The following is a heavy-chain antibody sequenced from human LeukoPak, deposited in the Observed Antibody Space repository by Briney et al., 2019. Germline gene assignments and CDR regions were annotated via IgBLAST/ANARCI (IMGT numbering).Heavy chain of an antibody. CDR2: ISSSGRTT. Sequence: PGGSLRLSCAASGFTFSDSHMTWIRQAPGKGLEWVSYISSSGRTTYYADSVKGRVTISRGNAKNSLYLQMNSPRAEDTAMYYCARDRPGTVTTFDYWGQGTLVTVSS. D-gene: IGHD4-17*01. J-gene: IGHJ4*02. CDR3: ARDRPGTVTTFDY. CDR1: GFTFSDSH. V-gene: IGHV3-11*04.